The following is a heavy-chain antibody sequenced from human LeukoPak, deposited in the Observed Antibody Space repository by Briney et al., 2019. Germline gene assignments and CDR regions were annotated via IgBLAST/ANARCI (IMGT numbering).Heavy chain of an antibody. J-gene: IGHJ4*02. V-gene: IGHV3-30*18. D-gene: IGHD3-16*01. CDR2: ISYDGSNK. Sequence: GGSLSLSCAASGFTFSSYAMHWVRQAAGKGLEWVALISYDGSNKYYADSVKGRFTISRDNSKNTLYLQMNSLRTEDTAVYYCAKVGDNWDFDYWGQGTLVSVSS. CDR3: AKVGDNWDFDY. CDR1: GFTFSSYA.